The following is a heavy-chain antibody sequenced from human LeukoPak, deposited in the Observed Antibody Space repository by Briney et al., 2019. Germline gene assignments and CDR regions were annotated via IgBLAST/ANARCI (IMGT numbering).Heavy chain of an antibody. D-gene: IGHD4/OR15-4a*01. CDR1: GFTFSDHY. J-gene: IGHJ4*02. CDR2: ARNRGNGYTT. Sequence: RGSLRLSCAASGFTFSDHYIGWVRQAPGKGLEWVGRARNRGNGYTTQYAASVKGRFTCSRDDSENTVYLQMNSLKTEDTAVYFCARIMRVDYGTYYFDYWGQGTLVTVSS. CDR3: ARIMRVDYGTYYFDY. V-gene: IGHV3-72*01.